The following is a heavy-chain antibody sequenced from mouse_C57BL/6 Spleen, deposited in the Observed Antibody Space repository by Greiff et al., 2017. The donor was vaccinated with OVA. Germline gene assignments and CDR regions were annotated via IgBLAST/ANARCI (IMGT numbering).Heavy chain of an antibody. Sequence: VQLQQSGAELARPGASVKLSCKASGYTFTSYGISWVKQRTGQGLEWIGEIYPRSGNTYYNEKFKGKATLTADKSSSTAYMELRSLTSEDSAVYFCAIGDYGSSLYYAMDYWGQGTSVTVSS. V-gene: IGHV1-81*01. CDR3: AIGDYGSSLYYAMDY. J-gene: IGHJ4*01. CDR1: GYTFTSYG. D-gene: IGHD1-1*01. CDR2: IYPRSGNT.